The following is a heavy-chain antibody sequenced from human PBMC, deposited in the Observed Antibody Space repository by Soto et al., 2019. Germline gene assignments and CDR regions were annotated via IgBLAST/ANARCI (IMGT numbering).Heavy chain of an antibody. CDR1: GFTFSNYG. D-gene: IGHD7-27*01. J-gene: IGHJ2*01. CDR3: AKDASKLGSWDFDL. CDR2: TSYAGSNT. V-gene: IGHV3-30*18. Sequence: QVQLVESGGGVVQPGRSLRLSCAASGFTFSNYGMHWVRQAPGKGLEWVAFTSYAGSNTYYTDSVKGRFTISRDNSKNTLYLQMNRLRAEDTAMYYWAKDASKLGSWDFDLWGRGTLVTVSS.